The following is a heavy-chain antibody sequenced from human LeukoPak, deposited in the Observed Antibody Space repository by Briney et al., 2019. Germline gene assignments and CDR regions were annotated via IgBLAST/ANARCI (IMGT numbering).Heavy chain of an antibody. V-gene: IGHV3-23*01. J-gene: IGHJ4*02. CDR3: AKDDDYGDPRFDY. CDR2: ISGSGGST. CDR1: GFTFSSYA. D-gene: IGHD4-17*01. Sequence: GGSLRLSCAASGFTFSSYAMSWVRQAPGKGLEGVSAISGSGGSTYYADSVKGRFTISRANSKNTLYLQMNSLRAEDTAVYYCAKDDDYGDPRFDYWGQGTLVTVSS.